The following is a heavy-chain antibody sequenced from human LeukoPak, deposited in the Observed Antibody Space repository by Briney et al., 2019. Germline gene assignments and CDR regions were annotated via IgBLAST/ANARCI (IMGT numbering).Heavy chain of an antibody. Sequence: PSETLSLTCTVSGYSISSGYYWGWIRQPPGKGLEWIGSIYHSGSTYYNPSLKSRVTISVDTSKNQFSLKLSSVTAADTAMYYCARDDSFYWGQGTLVTVSS. D-gene: IGHD3-9*01. V-gene: IGHV4-38-2*02. CDR3: ARDDSFY. CDR2: IYHSGST. J-gene: IGHJ4*02. CDR1: GYSISSGYY.